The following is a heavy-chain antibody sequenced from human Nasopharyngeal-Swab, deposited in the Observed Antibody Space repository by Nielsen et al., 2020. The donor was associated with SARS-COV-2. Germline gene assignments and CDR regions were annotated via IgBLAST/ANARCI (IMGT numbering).Heavy chain of an antibody. CDR3: ARDRPNYGMDV. Sequence: SETLSLTCTVSGGSFSHYYWSWIRQPPGKGLEWIGNIYYTGSTKYNPSLKSRVTISIDASKYQFSLKLTSVTAADTAVYYCARDRPNYGMDVWGRGTTVTVS. CDR1: GGSFSHYY. CDR2: IYYTGST. V-gene: IGHV4-59*01. J-gene: IGHJ6*02.